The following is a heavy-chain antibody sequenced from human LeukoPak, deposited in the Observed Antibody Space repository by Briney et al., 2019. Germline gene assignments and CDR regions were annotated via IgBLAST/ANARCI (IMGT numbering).Heavy chain of an antibody. CDR1: GFTFSSYA. J-gene: IGHJ4*02. CDR3: AKDVSRYCSGGSCSD. D-gene: IGHD2-15*01. Sequence: QAGGSLRLSCAASGFTFSSYAMSWVRQAPGKGLEWVSAISGSGGSTYFAGSVKGRFTISRDNSKNTLYLQMNSLRAEDTAVYYCAKDVSRYCSGGSCSDWGQGTLVTVSS. CDR2: ISGSGGST. V-gene: IGHV3-23*01.